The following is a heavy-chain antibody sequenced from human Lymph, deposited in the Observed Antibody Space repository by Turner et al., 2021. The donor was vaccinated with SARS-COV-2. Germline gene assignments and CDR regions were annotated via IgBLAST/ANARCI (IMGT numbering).Heavy chain of an antibody. D-gene: IGHD5-18*01. Sequence: EVQRVESGGGLVQPEGSMRLSCAASGLTVSSNYMSWVGQAPGKGLECVSVIYSGGTTYYADSVKGRCTISRHNSKNTLYLQMNSLRAEDTAVYYCARDLDTAGGMDVWGQGTTVTVSS. J-gene: IGHJ6*02. CDR2: IYSGGTT. V-gene: IGHV3-53*04. CDR3: ARDLDTAGGMDV. CDR1: GLTVSSNY.